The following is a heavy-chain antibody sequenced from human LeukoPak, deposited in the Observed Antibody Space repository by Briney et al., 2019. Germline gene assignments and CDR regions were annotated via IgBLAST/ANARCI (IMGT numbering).Heavy chain of an antibody. V-gene: IGHV1-3*01. CDR1: GYTFTSNY. CDR2: INAGNGNT. J-gene: IGHJ3*02. D-gene: IGHD2-21*01. Sequence: ASVKVSCKASGYTFTSNYIHWVRQAPGQRLEWMGWINAGNGNTKYSQKFRGRVTITRDTSASTAYMELSSLRSEDTAVYYCARDVEVNDAFDIWGQGTMVTVSS. CDR3: ARDVEVNDAFDI.